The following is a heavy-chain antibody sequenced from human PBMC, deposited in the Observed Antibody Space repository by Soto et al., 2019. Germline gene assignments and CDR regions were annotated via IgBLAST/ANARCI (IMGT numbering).Heavy chain of an antibody. Sequence: EVQLVESGGGLVQPGGSLRLSCAASEFTFSNYWMHWVRQAPGKGLVWVSRIKGDGSSTYYADSVKGRFTISSDNAKKSLFWQMDRLPGDDTAVYYCGRGVRYHYASVVWGQGTTFTVSS. CDR1: EFTFSNYW. J-gene: IGHJ6*01. V-gene: IGHV3-74*02. CDR3: GRGVRYHYASVV. D-gene: IGHD1-1*01. CDR2: IKGDGSST.